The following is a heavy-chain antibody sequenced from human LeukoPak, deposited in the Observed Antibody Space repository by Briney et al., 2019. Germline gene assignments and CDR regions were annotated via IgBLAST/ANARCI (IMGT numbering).Heavy chain of an antibody. D-gene: IGHD2-21*01. V-gene: IGHV1-2*02. CDR2: INPNSGGT. Sequence: ASVKVSCKASGYTFTGYYMHWVRQAPGQGLEWMGWINPNSGGTNCAQKFQGRVTMTRDTSISTAYMELSRLRSDDTAVYYCAKDRVVVVSPPLDWGQGTLVTVSS. J-gene: IGHJ4*02. CDR1: GYTFTGYY. CDR3: AKDRVVVVSPPLD.